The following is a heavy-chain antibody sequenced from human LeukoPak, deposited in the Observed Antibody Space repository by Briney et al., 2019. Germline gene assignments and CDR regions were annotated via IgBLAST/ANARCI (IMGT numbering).Heavy chain of an antibody. CDR1: GFTFSNYY. CDR3: ARDTKGRYGDRFDY. CDR2: ISSSSSYI. V-gene: IGHV3-21*01. Sequence: PGGSLRLSCEASGFTFSNYYMKWIRQAPGKGLEWVSSISSSSSYIYYADSVKGRFTISRDNAKNSLYLQMNSLRAEDTAVYYCARDTKGRYGDRFDYWGQGTLVTVSS. J-gene: IGHJ4*02. D-gene: IGHD4-17*01.